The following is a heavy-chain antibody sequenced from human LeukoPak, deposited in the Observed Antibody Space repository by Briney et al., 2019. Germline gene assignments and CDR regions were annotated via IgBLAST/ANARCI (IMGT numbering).Heavy chain of an antibody. Sequence: GGSLTLSCVASGVTFSSYSMNWVRQAPGKGLEWVSYISSSSSYIYYADSVKGRFTISRDNAKNSLYLQMNSLRAEDTAVYYCARSPQLDYWGQGTLVTVSS. CDR3: ARSPQLDY. CDR2: ISSSSSYI. V-gene: IGHV3-21*01. CDR1: GVTFSSYS. J-gene: IGHJ4*02.